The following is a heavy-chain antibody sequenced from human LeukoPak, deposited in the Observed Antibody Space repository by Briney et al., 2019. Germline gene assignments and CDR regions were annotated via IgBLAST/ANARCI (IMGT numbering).Heavy chain of an antibody. J-gene: IGHJ4*02. CDR2: ISGSGGST. V-gene: IGHV3-23*01. CDR3: AKDRGDYGDSYFDY. Sequence: GGSLRLSCAASGFTVSSNYMTWVRQAPGKGLEWVSVISGSGGSTYYADSVKGRFTISRDNSKNTLYLQMNSLRAEDTAVYYCAKDRGDYGDSYFDYWGQGTLVTVSS. D-gene: IGHD4-17*01. CDR1: GFTVSSNY.